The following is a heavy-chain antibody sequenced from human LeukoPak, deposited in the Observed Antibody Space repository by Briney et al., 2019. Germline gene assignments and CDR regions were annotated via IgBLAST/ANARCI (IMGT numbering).Heavy chain of an antibody. CDR1: GGSISSGYH. J-gene: IGHJ3*02. D-gene: IGHD5-12*01. V-gene: IGHV4-39*01. CDR3: ARHSRSGSGGYENAFDI. CDR2: IYYSGAT. Sequence: SETLSLTCTVSGGSISSGYHWGWIRQPPGKGLEWIGSIYYSGATYYNPSLKSRVTISVDTSKNQFSLKLSSVTAADTAIYFCARHSRSGSGGYENAFDIWGQGTMVTVSS.